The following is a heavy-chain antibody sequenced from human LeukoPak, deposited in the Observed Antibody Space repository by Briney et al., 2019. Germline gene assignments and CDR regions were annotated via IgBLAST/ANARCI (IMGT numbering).Heavy chain of an antibody. V-gene: IGHV4-39*01. CDR3: ARRPATSIVGATANYFDH. CDR2: IYFSGST. CDR1: GGSISSYSYY. D-gene: IGHD1-26*01. J-gene: IGHJ4*02. Sequence: SETLSLTCTVSGGSISSYSYYWVWIRQPPGKGLEWIGGIYFSGSTYYNTSLESRLTIFIDTSKNQFSLKLRSATAADTAVYYCARRPATSIVGATANYFDHWGQGTLVTVSP.